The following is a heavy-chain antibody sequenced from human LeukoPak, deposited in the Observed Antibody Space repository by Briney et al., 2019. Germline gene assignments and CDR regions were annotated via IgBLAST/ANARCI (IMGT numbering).Heavy chain of an antibody. CDR1: GYTFNRYG. Sequence: ASVKVSCKASGYTFNRYGMNWVRQAPGQGLEWMGLINTNTGNPTYAQGFTGRFVFSLDTSVSTAYLQINSLKAEDTAVYYCARDSISGSYVHYDNWGQGTLVTVSS. CDR3: ARDSISGSYVHYDN. J-gene: IGHJ4*02. D-gene: IGHD1-26*01. V-gene: IGHV7-4-1*02. CDR2: INTNTGNP.